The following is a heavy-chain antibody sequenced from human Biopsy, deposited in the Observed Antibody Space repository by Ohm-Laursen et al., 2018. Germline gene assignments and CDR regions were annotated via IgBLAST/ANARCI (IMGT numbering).Heavy chain of an antibody. CDR2: IIPMFGTA. D-gene: IGHD1-26*01. V-gene: IGHV1-69*01. J-gene: IGHJ4*02. Sequence: SSAKVSSKASRGPFINYAISWVRQAPGQGLGWMGGIIPMFGTANYAQMFQGRVTISADESTSTSYMELSSLTTEDTAIYYCARGPHSGSHSCFDYWGRGTLVTVSS. CDR3: ARGPHSGSHSCFDY. CDR1: RGPFINYA.